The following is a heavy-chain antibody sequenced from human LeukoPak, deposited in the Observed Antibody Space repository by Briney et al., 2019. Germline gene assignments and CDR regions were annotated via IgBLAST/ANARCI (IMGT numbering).Heavy chain of an antibody. CDR1: GGSISSSSYY. CDR2: IYYSGST. D-gene: IGHD3-10*01. Sequence: SETLSLTCTVSGGSISSSSYYWGWIRQPPGKGLEWIGSIYYSGSTYYNPSLKSRVTISVDTSKNQFSLKLSSVTAADTAVYYCARRRAYYGSGSYYWADYYYYYYMDVWGKGTTVTISS. V-gene: IGHV4-39*07. J-gene: IGHJ6*03. CDR3: ARRRAYYGSGSYYWADYYYYYYMDV.